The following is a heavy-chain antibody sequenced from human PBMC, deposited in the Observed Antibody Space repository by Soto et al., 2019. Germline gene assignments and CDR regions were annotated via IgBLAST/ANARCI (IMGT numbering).Heavy chain of an antibody. J-gene: IGHJ4*02. D-gene: IGHD5-18*01. CDR2: IYYTGST. CDR1: GGSVSSGNYY. CDR3: ARGGDTAMAY. V-gene: IGHV4-61*01. Sequence: ASETLSLTCSVSGGSVSSGNYYWSWIRQPPGKGLEWIGYIYYTGSTNYNPSLKSRVTISVDKSKNQFSLQLNSVTAADTAVYYCARGGDTAMAYWGQGTLVTVSS.